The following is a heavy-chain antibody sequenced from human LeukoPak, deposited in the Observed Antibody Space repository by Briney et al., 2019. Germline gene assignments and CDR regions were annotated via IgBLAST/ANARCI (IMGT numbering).Heavy chain of an antibody. CDR2: INDSGGNT. CDR1: GFTFSSYA. J-gene: IGHJ4*02. D-gene: IGHD3-10*01. CDR3: AKTSAGVRGGYFDY. Sequence: GGSLRLSCAASGFTFSSYAMSWVRQAPGKGLEWVSLINDSGGNTYYADSVKGRFTISRDNSKNTLFLQMSSLRAEDTAVYYCAKTSAGVRGGYFDYWGQGTLVTVSS. V-gene: IGHV3-23*01.